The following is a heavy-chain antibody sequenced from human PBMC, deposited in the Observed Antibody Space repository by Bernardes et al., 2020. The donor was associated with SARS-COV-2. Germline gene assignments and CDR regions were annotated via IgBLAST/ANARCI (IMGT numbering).Heavy chain of an antibody. CDR1: GFTFNTYG. CDR2: IWYDGSTK. D-gene: IGHD3-16*01. J-gene: IGHJ6*02. CDR3: VRRFCAVSSACGNFYGMGV. Sequence: GGSMRLSCAASGFTFNTYGMHWVRRAPGKGLEWVAAIWYDGSTKYYADSVKGRLTNSRDNSKNTLYLQMDSLRAEDTAVYYCVRRFCAVSSACGNFYGMGVWGQGTTVTVSS. V-gene: IGHV3-33*01.